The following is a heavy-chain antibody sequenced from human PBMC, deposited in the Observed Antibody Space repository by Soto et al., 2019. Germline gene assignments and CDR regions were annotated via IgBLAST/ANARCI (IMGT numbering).Heavy chain of an antibody. J-gene: IGHJ6*02. CDR3: AKDSISHYGMDV. Sequence: GGSLRLSCAASGFTFSTYAMAWIRQAPGKGLEWVSGISNNGGRTYYAASVKGRFTISRDNSKNTLYLQLDSLRDDDTAVYYCAKDSISHYGMDVWGQGTTVTVSS. CDR1: GFTFSTYA. CDR2: ISNNGGRT. D-gene: IGHD3-3*02. V-gene: IGHV3-23*01.